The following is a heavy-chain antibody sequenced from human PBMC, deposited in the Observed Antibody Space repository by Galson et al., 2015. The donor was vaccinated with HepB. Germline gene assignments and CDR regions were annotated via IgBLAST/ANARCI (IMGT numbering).Heavy chain of an antibody. D-gene: IGHD3-3*01. CDR3: AKDNIPYYDFWSGSGYYFDY. V-gene: IGHV3-30*18. J-gene: IGHJ4*02. CDR2: ISYDGSNK. CDR1: GFTFSSYG. Sequence: SLRLSCAASGFTFSSYGMHWVRQAPGKGLEWVAVISYDGSNKYYADSVKGRFTISRDNSKNTLYLQMNSLRAEDTAVYYCAKDNIPYYDFWSGSGYYFDYWGQGTLVTVSS.